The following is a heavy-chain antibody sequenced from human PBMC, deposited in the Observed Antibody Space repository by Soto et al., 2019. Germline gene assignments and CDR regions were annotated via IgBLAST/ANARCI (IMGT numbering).Heavy chain of an antibody. V-gene: IGHV3-74*01. CDR1: GFTLSSYW. Sequence: ELQLVESGGGLVQPGGSLRLSCVASGFTLSSYWMHWVRQAPGKGLVWVSRINSDGSSRTYADSVRGRLTISRDNAKNTLYLQMNSLRAEDTAVYYCARGDATLSAYYYSMDVLGKGTTVTVSS. CDR3: ARGDATLSAYYYSMDV. CDR2: INSDGSSR. J-gene: IGHJ6*03. D-gene: IGHD1-26*01.